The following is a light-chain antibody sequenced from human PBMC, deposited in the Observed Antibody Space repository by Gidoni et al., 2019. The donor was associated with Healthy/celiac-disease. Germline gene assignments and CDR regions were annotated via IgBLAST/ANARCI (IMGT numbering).Light chain of an antibody. CDR3: QQSYSTLT. Sequence: DIQMTQYPSSLSASVRDRVTITCRASQSISSYLNWYQQKPGKATKLLIYAASSLQSGVPSRFRGSGSGTDFTLTISSLQPEDFATYYWQQSYSTLTFGGGTKVEIK. J-gene: IGKJ4*01. V-gene: IGKV1-39*01. CDR1: QSISSY. CDR2: AAS.